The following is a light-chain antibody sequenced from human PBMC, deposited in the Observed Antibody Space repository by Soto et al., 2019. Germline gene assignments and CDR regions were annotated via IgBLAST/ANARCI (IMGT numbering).Light chain of an antibody. CDR3: QQYYSTPPYT. J-gene: IGKJ2*01. Sequence: DIVMTQSPDSLAVSLGERATINCKCSQSVLYSSNNKNYLAWYQQKPGQPPKLLIYWASTRESGVPDRFSGSGSGTDLTLTISSLQAEDVAVYFCQQYYSTPPYTFGQGTKLDIK. CDR2: WAS. CDR1: QSVLYSSNNKNY. V-gene: IGKV4-1*01.